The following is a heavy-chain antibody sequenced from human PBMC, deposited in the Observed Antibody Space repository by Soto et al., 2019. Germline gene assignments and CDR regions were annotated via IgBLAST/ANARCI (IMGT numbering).Heavy chain of an antibody. Sequence: QVQLVESGGGVVQPGRSLRLSCAASGFSFSAYGMHWVRQAPGRGLEWVAVIWSDGSKKDKKDSLKGRFTNSRDNAKDTVSLQIDNFRVEDTATEYCARANPYRTNDYWGQGTPVIVSS. CDR2: IWSDGSKK. CDR3: ARANPYRTNDY. CDR1: GFSFSAYG. D-gene: IGHD2-21*01. J-gene: IGHJ4*02. V-gene: IGHV3-33*01.